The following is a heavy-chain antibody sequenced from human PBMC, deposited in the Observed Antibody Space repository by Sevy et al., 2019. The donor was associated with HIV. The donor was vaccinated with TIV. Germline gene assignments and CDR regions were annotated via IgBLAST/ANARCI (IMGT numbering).Heavy chain of an antibody. D-gene: IGHD2-21*01. CDR2: ITSSGSNI. Sequence: GGSLRLSCAASGFSFSSYEMNWVRQAPGKGLEWVSSITSSGSNIYYSDSVKGRFTISRDKAKNSLYLQMNSLRAEDTALCYCTRDLPPSATIVPHFDYWGQGTLVTVSS. V-gene: IGHV3-48*03. CDR3: TRDLPPSATIVPHFDY. J-gene: IGHJ4*02. CDR1: GFSFSSYE.